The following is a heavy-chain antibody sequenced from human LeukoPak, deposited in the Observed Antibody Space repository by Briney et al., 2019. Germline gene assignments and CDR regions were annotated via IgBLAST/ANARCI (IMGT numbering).Heavy chain of an antibody. CDR3: ARAYNILTGELDS. CDR2: INPNSGGA. D-gene: IGHD3-9*01. Sequence: ASVKVSCKASGYTFTGYYMHWVRQAPGQGLGWMGWINPNSGGANYAQKFQGRVIMTRDTSISTAYMELSRLRSDDTAVYYCARAYNILTGELDSWGQGTLVTVSS. J-gene: IGHJ4*02. V-gene: IGHV1-2*02. CDR1: GYTFTGYY.